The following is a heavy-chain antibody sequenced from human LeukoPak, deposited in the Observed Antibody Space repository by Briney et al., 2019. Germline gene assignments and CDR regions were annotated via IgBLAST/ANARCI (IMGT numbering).Heavy chain of an antibody. CDR2: IDSSNSPI. Sequence: PGGSLRLSCAASGFTFSGYDMNWVRQAPGKGLEWVSYIDSSNSPIYYADSVKGRFTISRDNGKNSLYLQMNSLRDEDTAVYYCARDRCSGGSCYFDYWGQGTLVTVSS. CDR1: GFTFSGYD. CDR3: ARDRCSGGSCYFDY. V-gene: IGHV3-48*02. D-gene: IGHD2-15*01. J-gene: IGHJ4*02.